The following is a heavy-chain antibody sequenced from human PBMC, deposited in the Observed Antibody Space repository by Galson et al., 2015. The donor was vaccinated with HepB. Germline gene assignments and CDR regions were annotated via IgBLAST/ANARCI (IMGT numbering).Heavy chain of an antibody. CDR2: IKSKTDGGTT. J-gene: IGHJ6*02. CDR1: GFTFSNAW. D-gene: IGHD4-17*01. CDR3: TTPPADPGYGDYYYYYGMDV. Sequence: SLRLSCAASGFTFSNAWMSWVRQAPGKGLEWVGRIKSKTDGGTTDYAAPVKGRFTISRDDSKNTLYLQMNSLKTEDTAVYYCTTPPADPGYGDYYYYYGMDVWGQGTTVTVSS. V-gene: IGHV3-15*01.